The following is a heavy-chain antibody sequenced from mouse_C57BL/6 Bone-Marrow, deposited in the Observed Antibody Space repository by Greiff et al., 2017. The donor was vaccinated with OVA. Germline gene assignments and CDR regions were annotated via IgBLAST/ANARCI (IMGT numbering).Heavy chain of an antibody. CDR3: AGVITTVVAHYFDY. J-gene: IGHJ2*01. Sequence: QVQLQQSGAELVKPGASVKMSCKASGYTFTSYWITWVKQRPGQGLEWIGDIYPGSGSTNYNEKFKSKATLTVDTSSSTAYMQLSSLTSEDSAVYYCAGVITTVVAHYFDYWGQGTTLTVSS. V-gene: IGHV1-55*01. CDR2: IYPGSGST. D-gene: IGHD1-1*01. CDR1: GYTFTSYW.